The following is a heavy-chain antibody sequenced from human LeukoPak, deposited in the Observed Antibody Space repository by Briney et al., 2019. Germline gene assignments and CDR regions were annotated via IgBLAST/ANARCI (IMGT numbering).Heavy chain of an antibody. J-gene: IGHJ4*02. Sequence: GGSLRLSCVGSGFTFSTYAMTWVRQAPGKRLEWVSSISGSGIDTHYADSVKGRFTISRDNSKNSLFLQMSSLRADDTAVYYCVKEGGLRVFSDWSESGYWGQGTLVTVSS. V-gene: IGHV3-23*01. CDR3: VKEGGLRVFSDWSESGY. D-gene: IGHD6-19*01. CDR2: ISGSGIDT. CDR1: GFTFSTYA.